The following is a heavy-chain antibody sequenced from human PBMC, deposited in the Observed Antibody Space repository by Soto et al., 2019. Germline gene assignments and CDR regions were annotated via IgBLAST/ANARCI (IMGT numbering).Heavy chain of an antibody. J-gene: IGHJ4*02. D-gene: IGHD3-22*01. CDR1: GGSMSYYY. V-gene: IGHV3-23*01. CDR2: ISGSGGST. Sequence: PSETLSLTCTVSGGSMSYYYWSWIRQPPGKGLEWVSAISGSGGSTYYTDSVKGRFTVSRDNAKNSLYLQMNSLRVEDTAVYYCARPTYYYDSSGPPGYWGQGTLVTVSS. CDR3: ARPTYYYDSSGPPGY.